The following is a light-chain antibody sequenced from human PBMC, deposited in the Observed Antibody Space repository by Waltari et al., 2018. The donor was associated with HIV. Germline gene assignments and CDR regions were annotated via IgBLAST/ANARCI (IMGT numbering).Light chain of an antibody. Sequence: DIQMTQSPSSLSASLGDRVTITCRASQSISSHLNWYQRKPGEAPKVLIYAASSLRSDVPSRFSGSGSGTDFTLTISSLQLEDFATYYCQQSYSSPNNFGQGT. CDR1: QSISSH. V-gene: IGKV1-39*01. J-gene: IGKJ2*01. CDR2: AAS. CDR3: QQSYSSPNN.